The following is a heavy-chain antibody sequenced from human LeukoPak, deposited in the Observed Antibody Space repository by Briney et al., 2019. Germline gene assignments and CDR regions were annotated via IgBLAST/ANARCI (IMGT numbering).Heavy chain of an antibody. CDR2: ISHSGST. Sequence: SGTLSLTCTVSGYSISSTYYGAWIRQPPGKGLEWIATISHSGSTYYTPSLKSRLTISLDTSTNHFSLRLSSVTAADTAVYYCARVNAPVATFDYWGQGTLVTVSS. D-gene: IGHD1-1*01. CDR3: ARVNAPVATFDY. V-gene: IGHV4-38-2*02. CDR1: GYSISSTYY. J-gene: IGHJ4*02.